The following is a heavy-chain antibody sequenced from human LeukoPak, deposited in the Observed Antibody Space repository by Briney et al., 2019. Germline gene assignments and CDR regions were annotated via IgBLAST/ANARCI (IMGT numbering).Heavy chain of an antibody. CDR1: GGSISSGDYY. J-gene: IGHJ4*02. V-gene: IGHV4-30-4*01. CDR2: TYYSGST. Sequence: SETLSLTCTVSGGSISSGDYYWSWIRQPPGQGLEWIGYTYYSGSTYYNPSLKSRVTISVDTSKNQFSLKLSSVTAADTAVYYCARSVPRIQRYYFDYWGQGTLVTVSS. D-gene: IGHD6-25*01. CDR3: ARSVPRIQRYYFDY.